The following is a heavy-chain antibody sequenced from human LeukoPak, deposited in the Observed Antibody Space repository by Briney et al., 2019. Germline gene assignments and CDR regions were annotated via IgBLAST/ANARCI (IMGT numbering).Heavy chain of an antibody. D-gene: IGHD3-10*01. V-gene: IGHV3-23*01. CDR1: GFTFSSYA. CDR3: AKNGEVLSWFDP. CDR2: ISASGDRT. Sequence: PGGSLTLSCAASGFTFSSYAMSWVRQAPGRGLEWVSAISASGDRTYYADSVKGRFTISRDNSKNTLYLQMNSLRAEDTAVYSCAKNGEVLSWFDPWGQGTLVTVSS. J-gene: IGHJ5*02.